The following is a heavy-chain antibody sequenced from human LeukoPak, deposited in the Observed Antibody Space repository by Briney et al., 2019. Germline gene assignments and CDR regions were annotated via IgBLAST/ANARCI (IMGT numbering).Heavy chain of an antibody. CDR2: ISSSSSYI. V-gene: IGHV3-11*06. D-gene: IGHD3-22*01. Sequence: GGSLRLSCAASGFTFSDYYMSWIRQAPGKGLEWVSSISSSSSYIYYADSVKGRFTISRDNAKNSLYLQMNSLRAEDTAVYYCARDRSYYYDSSIHFDYWGQGTLVTVSS. CDR3: ARDRSYYYDSSIHFDY. CDR1: GFTFSDYY. J-gene: IGHJ4*02.